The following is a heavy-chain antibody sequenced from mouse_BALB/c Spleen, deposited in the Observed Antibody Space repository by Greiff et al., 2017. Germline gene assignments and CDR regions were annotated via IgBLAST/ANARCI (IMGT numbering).Heavy chain of an antibody. CDR3: TRQYLDYAMDD. CDR1: GYTFTSYW. CDR2: LYPGNSDT. J-gene: IGHJ4*01. V-gene: IGHV1-5*01. Sequence: EVQLQQSGTVLARPGASVKMSCQASGYTFTSYWMHWVKQRPGQGLEWIGALYPGNSDTSYNQKFKGKAKLTAVTSTSTAYMELSSLTNEDYAVYYCTRQYLDYAMDDWGQGTSVTVSS. D-gene: IGHD5-1*01.